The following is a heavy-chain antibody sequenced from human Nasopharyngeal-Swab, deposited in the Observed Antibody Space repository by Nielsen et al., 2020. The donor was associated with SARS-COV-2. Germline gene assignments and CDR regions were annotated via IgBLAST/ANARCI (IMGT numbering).Heavy chain of an antibody. Sequence: ETLSLTCAASGFTFGSFAMNWVRQAPGKGLEWVSSIRSTTSYRNYADSVKGRFTISRDNAKNSLYLQMNSLRAEDTAVYYCARAYCGGDCSNYYFDYWGQGTLVTVSS. D-gene: IGHD2-21*02. V-gene: IGHV3-21*01. CDR3: ARAYCGGDCSNYYFDY. CDR1: GFTFGSFA. J-gene: IGHJ4*02. CDR2: IRSTTSYR.